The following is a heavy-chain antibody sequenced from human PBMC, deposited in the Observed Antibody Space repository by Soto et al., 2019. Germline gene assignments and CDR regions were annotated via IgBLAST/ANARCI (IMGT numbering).Heavy chain of an antibody. V-gene: IGHV4-39*01. Sequence: SETLSLTCSVSGDSISSSFDFWDWIRQPPGKGLEWIATTYYSGSTDYNPSLKSRLTISVDTSKNQFSLKLSSVTAADTAVYYCARRTGTVAGQRWFDPWGQGTLVTVSS. CDR1: GDSISSSFDF. CDR3: ARRTGTVAGQRWFDP. J-gene: IGHJ5*02. CDR2: TYYSGST. D-gene: IGHD6-19*01.